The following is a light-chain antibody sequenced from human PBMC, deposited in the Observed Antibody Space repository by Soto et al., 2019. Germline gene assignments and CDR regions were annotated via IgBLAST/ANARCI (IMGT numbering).Light chain of an antibody. CDR2: GAS. CDR3: QQYGSSPPLT. J-gene: IGKJ4*01. V-gene: IGKV3-20*01. Sequence: EIVLMQSPGTLSLSPGERATLSCRASQSVSSNYVAWYQQKPGQAPRLLIAGASSRATGIPDRFSGSGSGTDFTLTISRLEPEDFAVYYCQQYGSSPPLTFGGGTKVEIK. CDR1: QSVSSNY.